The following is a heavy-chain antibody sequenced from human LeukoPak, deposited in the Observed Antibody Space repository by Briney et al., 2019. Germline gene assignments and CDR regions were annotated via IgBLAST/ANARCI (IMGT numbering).Heavy chain of an antibody. CDR1: GFTFASYS. D-gene: IGHD1-1*01. CDR3: ARVSGRLERQSDLDY. CDR2: ISGDSTYI. J-gene: IGHJ4*02. Sequence: GGSLRLSCAASGFTFASYSMNWVRQAPGKGLEWVSSISGDSTYIYNAGSVKGRFTISGDNAQASLYLQMISLRADDTAVYYCARVSGRLERQSDLDYWGQGTLVIVSS. V-gene: IGHV3-21*01.